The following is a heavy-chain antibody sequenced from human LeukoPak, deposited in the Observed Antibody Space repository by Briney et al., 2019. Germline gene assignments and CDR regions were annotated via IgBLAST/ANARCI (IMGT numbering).Heavy chain of an antibody. CDR2: ISAYNGNT. V-gene: IGHV1-18*01. J-gene: IGHJ4*02. CDR3: ARVYYDSSGYYPLDY. Sequence: ASVTVSFKASGYTFTSYGISWVRQAPGQGLEWMGWISAYNGNTNYAQKLQGRVTMTTDTSTSTAYMELRSLRSDDTAVYYCARVYYDSSGYYPLDYWGQGTLVTVSS. CDR1: GYTFTSYG. D-gene: IGHD3-22*01.